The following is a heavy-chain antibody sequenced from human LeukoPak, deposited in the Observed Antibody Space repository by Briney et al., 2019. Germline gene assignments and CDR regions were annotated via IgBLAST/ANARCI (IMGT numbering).Heavy chain of an antibody. J-gene: IGHJ3*02. CDR3: ARGPYSSSWYGNDAFDI. CDR1: GGSFSGYY. Sequence: ETLSLTCAVYGGSFSGYYWSWIRQPPGKGLEWVANIKQDGSEKYYVDSVKGRFTISRDNAKNSLYLQMNSLRAEDTAVYYCARGPYSSSWYGNDAFDIWGQGTMVTVSS. V-gene: IGHV3-7*01. D-gene: IGHD6-13*01. CDR2: IKQDGSEK.